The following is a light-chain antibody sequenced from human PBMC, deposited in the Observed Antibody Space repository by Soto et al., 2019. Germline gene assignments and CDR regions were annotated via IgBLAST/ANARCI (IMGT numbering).Light chain of an antibody. CDR2: LNSDGSH. V-gene: IGLV4-69*01. CDR3: QTWGSGIVV. J-gene: IGLJ2*01. Sequence: QLVLTQSPSASASLGASVKLTCTLSSGHSNYAIAWHQQQSEKDPRYLMKLNSDGSHSKGDGLPDRFAGSSSGAERYLTISSLQSEDEADYYCQTWGSGIVVFGGGTQLTVL. CDR1: SGHSNYA.